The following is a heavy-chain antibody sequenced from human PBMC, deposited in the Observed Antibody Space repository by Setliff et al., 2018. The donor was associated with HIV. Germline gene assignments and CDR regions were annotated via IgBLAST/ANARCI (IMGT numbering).Heavy chain of an antibody. Sequence: SETLSLTCTVSGGSIYGYYWDWIRQPPGKEMEFIGYTYISGSTNYSPSFESRVIISADPSKNQFSLKLTSVTAADTAVYYCATQRSFQRAFEAVAGSFDPWGQGILVTVSS. D-gene: IGHD6-19*01. CDR1: GGSIYGYY. CDR2: TYISGST. V-gene: IGHV4-4*09. CDR3: ATQRSFQRAFEAVAGSFDP. J-gene: IGHJ5*02.